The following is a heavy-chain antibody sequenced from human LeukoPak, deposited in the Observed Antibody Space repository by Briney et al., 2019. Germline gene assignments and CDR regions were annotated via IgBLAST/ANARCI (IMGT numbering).Heavy chain of an antibody. J-gene: IGHJ4*02. V-gene: IGHV3-30-3*01. D-gene: IGHD6-19*01. CDR2: ISYDGSNK. CDR3: ARSTTAVANIDY. Sequence: GGSLRLSCAASGFTFSSYAIQWVRQAPGKGLEWVAVISYDGSNKYYADSVKGRFTISRDNSKNTLYLQMNSLRAEDTAVYYCARSTTAVANIDYWGQGTLVTVSS. CDR1: GFTFSSYA.